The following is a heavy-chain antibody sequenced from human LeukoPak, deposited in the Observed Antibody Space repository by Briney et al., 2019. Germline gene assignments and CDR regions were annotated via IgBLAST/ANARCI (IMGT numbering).Heavy chain of an antibody. CDR3: ARVVAATGNNWFDP. D-gene: IGHD6-13*01. J-gene: IGHJ5*02. CDR1: GYSISSGYY. V-gene: IGHV4-38-2*02. Sequence: SETLFLTCTVSGYSISSGYYWGWIRQPPGKGLEWIGNIYPTGSTYYNPSLKSQVTISVDTSKNQFSLKVSSVSAADTAVYYCARVVAATGNNWFDPWGQGTLVTVPS. CDR2: IYPTGST.